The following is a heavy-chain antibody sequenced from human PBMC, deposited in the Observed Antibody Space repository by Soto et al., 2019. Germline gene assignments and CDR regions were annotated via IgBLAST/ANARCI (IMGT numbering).Heavy chain of an antibody. V-gene: IGHV1-45*02. CDR2: ITPFSGDV. CDR3: ASGGAGSGPFTWELPDH. CDR1: GNTFTYRC. D-gene: IGHD1-26*01. J-gene: IGHJ4*02. Sequence: QMQLVQSGAEVKRTGSTVTVSCKALGNTFTYRCLHWVRQAPGQALEWMGWITPFSGDVHYAQKFQERVTITRDRSINTAYMRMSSLRPEDTAMYYCASGGAGSGPFTWELPDHWGQGTLVTVSS.